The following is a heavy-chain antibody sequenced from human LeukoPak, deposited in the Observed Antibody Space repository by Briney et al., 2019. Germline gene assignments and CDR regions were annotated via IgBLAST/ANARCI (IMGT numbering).Heavy chain of an antibody. CDR1: GITLGNNW. J-gene: IGHJ5*02. CDR2: INSDGGGA. V-gene: IGHV3-74*01. CDR3: ARDVPHNWFDT. Sequence: PGGSLRLSCAAWGITLGNNWMHWVRQGPGKGLVWISRINSDGGGAIYADPVKGRFTVSRDNAKNTLYLQMNSLRAEDTAVYYCARDVPHNWFDTWGQGTLVTVSS.